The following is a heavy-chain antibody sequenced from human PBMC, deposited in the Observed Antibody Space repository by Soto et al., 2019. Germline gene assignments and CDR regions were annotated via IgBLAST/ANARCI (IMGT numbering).Heavy chain of an antibody. CDR2: ISGSGGST. CDR1: GFTFSSYA. J-gene: IGHJ3*02. CDR3: AKCFFVSLYNHDAFDI. D-gene: IGHD1-20*01. V-gene: IGHV3-23*01. Sequence: EVQLLESGGGLVQPGGSLRLSCAASGFTFSSYAMSWVRQAPGKGLEWVSAISGSGGSTYYADSVKGRFTISRDNSKNTLYLQMNSLRAEDTAVYYCAKCFFVSLYNHDAFDIRGQGTMVTVSS.